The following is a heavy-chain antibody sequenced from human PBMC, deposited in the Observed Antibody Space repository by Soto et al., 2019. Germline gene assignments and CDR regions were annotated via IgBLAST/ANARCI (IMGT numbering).Heavy chain of an antibody. CDR2: IIPILGIA. J-gene: IGHJ4*02. V-gene: IGHV1-69*02. CDR3: AMDYCSSTSCYRDY. D-gene: IGHD2-2*02. CDR1: GGTFSSYT. Sequence: QVQLVQSGAEVKKPGSSVKVSCKASGGTFSSYTISWVRQAPGQGLEWMGRIIPILGIANYAQKFQGRVKITADKSTSTAYLELSSLRSEDTAVYYCAMDYCSSTSCYRDYWGQGTMVTVSS.